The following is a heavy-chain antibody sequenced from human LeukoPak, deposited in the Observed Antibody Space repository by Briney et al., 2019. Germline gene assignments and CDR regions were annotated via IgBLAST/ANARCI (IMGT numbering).Heavy chain of an antibody. CDR1: GFTFDDYG. Sequence: GGSLRLSCAASGFTFDDYGMSWVRQAPGKGLEWVSGINWNGGSTGYADSVKGRFTISRDNAKNSLYLQMNSLRAEDTALCYCARSLGYSARFDPWGQGTLVTVSS. CDR2: INWNGGST. CDR3: ARSLGYSARFDP. V-gene: IGHV3-20*04. D-gene: IGHD2-15*01. J-gene: IGHJ5*02.